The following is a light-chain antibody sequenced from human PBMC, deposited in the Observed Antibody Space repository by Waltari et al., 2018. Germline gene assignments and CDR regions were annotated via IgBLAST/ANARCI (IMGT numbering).Light chain of an antibody. CDR3: QSYDGGIWV. J-gene: IGLJ3*02. CDR1: SGSIGRNY. Sequence: FMLTQPHSVSESPGKTVTISCTRNSGSIGRNYVHWYHQRPGGAPTIVIFEDDQRPSGVPDRFSGSIYSASNSASLTLSGLEIEDEGDYYCQSYDGGIWVFGGGTRLTVL. V-gene: IGLV6-57*04. CDR2: EDD.